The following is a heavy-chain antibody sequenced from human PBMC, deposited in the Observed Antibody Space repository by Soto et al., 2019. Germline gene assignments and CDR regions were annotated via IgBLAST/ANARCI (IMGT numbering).Heavy chain of an antibody. CDR3: VSDGASAGMALEY. D-gene: IGHD1-1*01. V-gene: IGHV3-33*01. CDR2: IWHDGSQK. J-gene: IGHJ4*02. CDR1: GFTFSNYG. Sequence: QVQLVESGGGVVQPGRSLRLSCIASGFTFSNYGMHWVRQAPGKGPEWVAVIWHDGSQKYYADSVKGRFSISRDNPQNTLYLQMNSLRVEDTAVYDCVSDGASAGMALEYWCQGTLVTVSS.